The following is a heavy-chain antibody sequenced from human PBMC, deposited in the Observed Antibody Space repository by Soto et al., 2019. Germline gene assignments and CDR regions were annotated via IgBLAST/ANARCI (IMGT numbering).Heavy chain of an antibody. J-gene: IGHJ4*02. V-gene: IGHV3-30*18. CDR3: SKDRLWLVPYFDY. CDR2: VSYDGDYK. D-gene: IGHD6-19*01. CDR1: GFTFNNSG. Sequence: GGSLRLSCAASGFTFNNSGMHWVRQAPGKGLEWVAGVSYDGDYKYYADSVKGRFTISRDNSKNTLSLQVSSLRSEDTAVYWRSKDRLWLVPYFDYWGQGTLVTVSS.